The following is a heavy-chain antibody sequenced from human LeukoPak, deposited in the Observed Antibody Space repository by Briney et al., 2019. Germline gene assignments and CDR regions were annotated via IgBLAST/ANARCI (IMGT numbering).Heavy chain of an antibody. Sequence: GGSLRLSCVASGFTFSNYWMHWVRQPPGKGLVWVSRIYVDGRTTNYADSVKGRFTISRDNSKNTLYLQMNSLRAEDTAVYYCAKEQWLGTNNWFDPWGQGTLVTVSS. D-gene: IGHD6-19*01. CDR2: IYVDGRTT. CDR1: GFTFSNYW. CDR3: AKEQWLGTNNWFDP. V-gene: IGHV3-74*01. J-gene: IGHJ5*02.